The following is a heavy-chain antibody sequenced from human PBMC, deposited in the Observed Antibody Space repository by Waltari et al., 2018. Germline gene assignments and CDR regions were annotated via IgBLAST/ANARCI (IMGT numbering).Heavy chain of an antibody. D-gene: IGHD3-3*02. CDR3: ARRQITQCGLIIYGFDP. CDR2: ITHSGNT. Sequence: QVQLQESGPGLVKPSETLSLTCAVSGGSLSAGNWWSWVGQSPGKGLEWVGQITHSGNTNYHPSLESLVTISIDNSKNQFSLKLRSGTAADTAIYVCARRQITQCGLIIYGFDPWGQGTPVTVSS. CDR1: GGSLSAGNW. V-gene: IGHV4-4*02. J-gene: IGHJ5*02.